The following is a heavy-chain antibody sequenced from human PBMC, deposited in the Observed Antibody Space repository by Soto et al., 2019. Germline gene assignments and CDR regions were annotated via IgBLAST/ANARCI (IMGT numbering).Heavy chain of an antibody. CDR3: ARRRVMTLWFDP. Sequence: QVQLQQWGAGLLKTSETLSLNCAVYGGSFRDYSWTWIRQPPGKGLEWIGEINHTGSTNYNPSLKSRVTISVDTSKNQFSLKVSSVTAADTAVYYCARRRVMTLWFDPWGQGTLVTVSS. D-gene: IGHD2-21*02. CDR1: GGSFRDYS. CDR2: INHTGST. J-gene: IGHJ5*02. V-gene: IGHV4-34*02.